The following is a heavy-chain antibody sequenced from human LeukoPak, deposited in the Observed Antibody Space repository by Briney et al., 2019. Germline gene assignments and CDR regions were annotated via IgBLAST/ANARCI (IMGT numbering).Heavy chain of an antibody. CDR1: GGSFSGYY. CDR2: INHSGST. CDR3: ARTKSITIFGVGYYYYMDV. D-gene: IGHD3-3*01. Sequence: SETLSLTCAVYGGSFSGYYWSWIRQPPGKGLEWIGEINHSGSTNYNPSLRSRVTISVDTSKNQFSLKLSSVTAADTAAYYCARTKSITIFGVGYYYYMDVWGKGTMVTVSS. V-gene: IGHV4-34*01. J-gene: IGHJ6*03.